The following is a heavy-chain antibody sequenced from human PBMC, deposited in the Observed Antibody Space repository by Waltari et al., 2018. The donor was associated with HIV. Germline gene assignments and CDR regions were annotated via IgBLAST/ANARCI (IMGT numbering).Heavy chain of an antibody. Sequence: QVQLVESGGGVVQPGRSLKLSCAASGFSFNRYTIPWVRQAPGKGLEWVEVISFDGTNKYYADSVKGRFTISRDNSKNTLYLQMNSLRVEDTAVYYCARPSYGPFDYWGQGSLVTVSS. CDR2: ISFDGTNK. V-gene: IGHV3-30*01. CDR1: GFSFNRYT. CDR3: ARPSYGPFDY. J-gene: IGHJ4*02. D-gene: IGHD3-10*01.